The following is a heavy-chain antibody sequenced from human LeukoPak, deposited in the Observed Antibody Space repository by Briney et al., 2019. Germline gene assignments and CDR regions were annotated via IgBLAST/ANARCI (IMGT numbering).Heavy chain of an antibody. V-gene: IGHV3-21*01. CDR2: ISRTGTSI. Sequence: PGGSLRLSCAASGFTFSTFSMAWVRQALGKGLEWVSYISRTGTSIHYADSMRGRFTISRDNTKSSLYLQMNNLRVEDTALYFCARTTVAGTIQYWGQGTLVIVSS. J-gene: IGHJ1*01. CDR1: GFTFSTFS. CDR3: ARTTVAGTIQY. D-gene: IGHD1-14*01.